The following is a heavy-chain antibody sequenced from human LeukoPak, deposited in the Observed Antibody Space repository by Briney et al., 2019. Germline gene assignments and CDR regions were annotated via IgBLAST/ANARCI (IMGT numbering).Heavy chain of an antibody. J-gene: IGHJ6*03. Sequence: GGSLRLSCAASGFTFSSYGMHWVRQAPGKGLEWVAVISYDGSNKYYADSVKGRFTISRDNSKNTLYLQMNSLRAEDTAVYYCVKGTSWINPYFYMDVWGKGTTVTVSS. CDR2: ISYDGSNK. V-gene: IGHV3-30*18. D-gene: IGHD2-2*01. CDR3: VKGTSWINPYFYMDV. CDR1: GFTFSSYG.